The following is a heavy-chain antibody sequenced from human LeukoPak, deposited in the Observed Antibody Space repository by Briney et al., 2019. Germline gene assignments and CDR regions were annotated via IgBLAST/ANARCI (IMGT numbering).Heavy chain of an antibody. D-gene: IGHD2-2*01. CDR2: ISGSGGST. Sequence: GGSLRLSCAASGFTFSSYDMSWGRQAPGKGLEWVSSISGSGGSTYYADSVKGRFTISRDNSKNTLYLQMNSLRAEDTAVYYCAKDLYCSSTSCYEAVYWGQGTLVTVSS. CDR3: AKDLYCSSTSCYEAVY. CDR1: GFTFSSYD. V-gene: IGHV3-23*01. J-gene: IGHJ4*02.